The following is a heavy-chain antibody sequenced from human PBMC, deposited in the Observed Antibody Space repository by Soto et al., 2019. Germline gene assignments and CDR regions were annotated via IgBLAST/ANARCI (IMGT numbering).Heavy chain of an antibody. CDR1: GYTFTSYY. J-gene: IGHJ6*03. Sequence: ASVKVSCKASGYTFTSYYMHWVRQAPGQGLEWMGIINPSGGSTSYAQKFQGRVTMTRDTSTSTVYMELSSLRSEDTAVYYCARDAKHKESLGRSSDYYYYMDVWGKGTTVTVSS. CDR3: ARDAKHKESLGRSSDYYYYMDV. CDR2: INPSGGST. V-gene: IGHV1-46*03. D-gene: IGHD3-10*01.